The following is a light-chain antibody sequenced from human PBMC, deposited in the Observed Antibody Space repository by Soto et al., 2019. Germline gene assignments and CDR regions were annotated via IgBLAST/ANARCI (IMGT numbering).Light chain of an antibody. CDR1: RSISTY. CDR2: EAL. V-gene: IGKV3-11*01. Sequence: LTQSPATLSLSQRERATLSCRASRSISTYLAWYQQKPGQAPRLLMYEALNRATGIPARFSGSGSGTDFTLTISSLQPEDFATYYCPQSYSTRLTFGGGTKVDIK. J-gene: IGKJ4*01. CDR3: PQSYSTRLT.